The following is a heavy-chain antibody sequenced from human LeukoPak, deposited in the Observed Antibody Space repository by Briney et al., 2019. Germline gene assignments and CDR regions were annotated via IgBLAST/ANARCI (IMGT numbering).Heavy chain of an antibody. D-gene: IGHD6-13*01. Sequence: GESLRISCKGSGYSFTSYWIGWVRQMPGKGLEWMGIIYPGDSDTRYSPSFQGQVTISADKSISTAHLQWSSLKASDTAMYYCARLAAAREENAFDIWGQGTMVTVSS. CDR1: GYSFTSYW. CDR3: ARLAAAREENAFDI. V-gene: IGHV5-51*01. J-gene: IGHJ3*02. CDR2: IYPGDSDT.